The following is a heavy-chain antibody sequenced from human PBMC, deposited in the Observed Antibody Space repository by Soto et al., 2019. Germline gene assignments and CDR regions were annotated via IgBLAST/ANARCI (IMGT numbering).Heavy chain of an antibody. CDR1: GFTCSSYA. CDR2: IIGSGSST. J-gene: IGHJ3*02. V-gene: IGHV3-23*01. D-gene: IGHD2-15*01. CDR3: ARWTGAFDI. Sequence: HPGGSLRLSCAASGFTCSSYAMSWVRQAPGKGLEWVSAIIGSGSSTYYADSVKGRFTISRDNSKNTLYLQMNSLRAEDTAVYYCARWTGAFDIWGQGTMVTVSS.